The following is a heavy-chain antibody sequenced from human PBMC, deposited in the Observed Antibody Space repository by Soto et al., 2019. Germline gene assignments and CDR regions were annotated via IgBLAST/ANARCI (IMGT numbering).Heavy chain of an antibody. CDR3: AKELRGATGGKLAYYSYDGMDV. V-gene: IGHV3-23*01. J-gene: IGHJ6*02. CDR1: GFTFSSYA. CDR2: ISGSGGST. Sequence: EVQLLESGGGLVQPGGSLRLSCAASGFTFSSYAMSWVRQAPGKGLEWVSAISGSGGSTYYADSVKGRFTISRDNSKNTLYLQMNSLRAEDTDVYYCAKELRGATGGKLAYYSYDGMDVWGQGTTVTVSS. D-gene: IGHD5-12*01.